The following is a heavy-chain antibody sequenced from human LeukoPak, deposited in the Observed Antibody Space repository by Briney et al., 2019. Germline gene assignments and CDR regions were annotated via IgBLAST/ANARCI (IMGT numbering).Heavy chain of an antibody. D-gene: IGHD2-2*01. J-gene: IGHJ5*02. CDR2: IDNGGST. CDR1: GGSISSLY. V-gene: IGHV4-59*11. Sequence: SETLSLTCTVSGGSISSLYWTWIRQPPGKGLVWIGSIDNGGSTNYYPSLRSRVTISVDTAKNQFSLRLKSVTAADTAVYFCGRESCGGHCSRTGCFQYTCVDPWGQGSLVTVSS. CDR3: GRESCGGHCSRTGCFQYTCVDP.